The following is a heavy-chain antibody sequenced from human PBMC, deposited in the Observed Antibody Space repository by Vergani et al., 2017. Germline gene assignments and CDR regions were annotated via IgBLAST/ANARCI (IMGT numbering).Heavy chain of an antibody. V-gene: IGHV3-30*04. J-gene: IGHJ3*02. CDR2: ISYDGSNK. CDR3: ARDHYYDSSGHDAFDI. D-gene: IGHD3-22*01. CDR1: GFTFSSYA. Sequence: QVQLVESGGGVVQPGRSLRLSCAASGFTFSSYAMHWVRQAPGKGLEWVAVISYDGSNKYYADSVKGRFTISRDNSKNTLYLQMNSLRAEDTALYYCARDHYYDSSGHDAFDIWGQGTMVTVSS.